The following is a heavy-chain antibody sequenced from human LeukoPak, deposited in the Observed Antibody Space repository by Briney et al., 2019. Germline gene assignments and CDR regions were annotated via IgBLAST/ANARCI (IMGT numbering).Heavy chain of an antibody. J-gene: IGHJ4*02. V-gene: IGHV4-34*01. CDR2: INHSGST. D-gene: IGHD3-3*01. CDR3: AREAIFGGGVSY. Sequence: SETLSLTCAVYGGSFSGYYWSWIRQPPGKGLEWIGEINHSGSTNYNPSLKSRVTISVDTSKNQFSLKLSSVTAADTAVYYCAREAIFGGGVSYWGQGTLVTVSS. CDR1: GGSFSGYY.